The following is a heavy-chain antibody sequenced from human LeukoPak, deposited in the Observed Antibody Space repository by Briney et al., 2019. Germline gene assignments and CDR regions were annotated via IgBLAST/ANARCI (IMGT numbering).Heavy chain of an antibody. V-gene: IGHV3-23*01. CDR2: ISNDGGGT. CDR1: GFIFNNYG. D-gene: IGHD3-22*01. Sequence: GGSLRLSCAASGFIFNNYGLIWVRQAPGKGLEWVSAISNDGGGTNYADFVKGRSTISRDNSKSTLFLQMNSLRAEDTALYYCAKGSSGYFVDLWGQGTLVTVSS. J-gene: IGHJ5*02. CDR3: AKGSSGYFVDL.